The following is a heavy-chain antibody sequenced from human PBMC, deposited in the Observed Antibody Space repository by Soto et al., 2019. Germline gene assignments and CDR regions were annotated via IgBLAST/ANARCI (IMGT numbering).Heavy chain of an antibody. D-gene: IGHD3-22*01. CDR2: IYYSGST. CDR3: ERVFYYDSSGDFDY. V-gene: IGHV4-59*11. Sequence: TLALTCSVSGGSISSHYWSWVRPPPGKGLEWIGYIYYSGSTNYNPSLKSRVTISVDTSKNQFSLKLSSVTAADTAVYYCERVFYYDSSGDFDYLGQGTLVTVSS. CDR1: GGSISSHY. J-gene: IGHJ4*02.